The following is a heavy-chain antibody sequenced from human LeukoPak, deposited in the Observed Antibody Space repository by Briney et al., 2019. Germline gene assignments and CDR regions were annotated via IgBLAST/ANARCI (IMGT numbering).Heavy chain of an antibody. CDR3: ARHDVVSCWYYFDY. V-gene: IGHV4-59*08. D-gene: IGHD6-19*01. J-gene: IGHJ4*02. CDR1: GGSISSYY. CDR2: IYYSGST. Sequence: PSETLSLTCTVSGGSISSYYWSWIRQPPGKGLEWIGYIYYSGSTNYNPSLKSRVTISVDTSKNQFSLKLSSVTAADTAVYYCARHDVVSCWYYFDYWGQGTLVTVSS.